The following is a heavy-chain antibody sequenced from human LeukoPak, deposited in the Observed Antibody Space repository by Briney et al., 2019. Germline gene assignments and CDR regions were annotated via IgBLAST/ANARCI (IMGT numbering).Heavy chain of an antibody. CDR3: ARYGYYYDSSGYYGWNWFDP. CDR2: IYYSGST. V-gene: IGHV4-59*01. CDR1: GGSISRYY. J-gene: IGHJ5*02. D-gene: IGHD3-22*01. Sequence: SETLSLTCTVSGGSISRYYWSWIRKPPGKGLEWIGYIYYSGSTNYNPSLKSRVTISVDTSKNQFSLKLSSVTAADTAVYYCARYGYYYDSSGYYGWNWFDPWGQGTLVTVSS.